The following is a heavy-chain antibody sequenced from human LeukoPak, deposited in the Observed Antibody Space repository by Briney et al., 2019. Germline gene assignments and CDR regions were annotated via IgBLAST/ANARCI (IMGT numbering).Heavy chain of an antibody. J-gene: IGHJ4*02. CDR3: ARVRSGYSHENYFDY. V-gene: IGHV3-23*01. D-gene: IGHD5-18*01. CDR2: ITRGGGST. CDR1: GFTFSSYA. Sequence: GGSLRLSCAASGFTFSSYAMSWVRQAPGKGLEWVSTITRGGGSTYYADAVKGRFTISRDNAKDSLYLQMNSLRAEDTAVYYCARVRSGYSHENYFDYWGQGTLVTVSS.